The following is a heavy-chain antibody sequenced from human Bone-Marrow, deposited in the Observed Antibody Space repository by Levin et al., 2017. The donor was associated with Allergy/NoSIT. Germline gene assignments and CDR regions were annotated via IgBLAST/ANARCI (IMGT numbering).Heavy chain of an antibody. J-gene: IGHJ4*02. CDR1: AGSIGTYF. CDR3: AIGPMGGTATTYFDS. CDR2: VYYSGST. Sequence: PSETLSLTCSVSAGSIGTYFWHWLRQSPGRGLEWMGYVYYSGSTNYNPSVKSRVTISVDTSKNQFSLNLRSVTAADTAVYYCAIGPMGGTATTYFDSWGQGTLVTVSS. D-gene: IGHD5-24*01. V-gene: IGHV4-59*01.